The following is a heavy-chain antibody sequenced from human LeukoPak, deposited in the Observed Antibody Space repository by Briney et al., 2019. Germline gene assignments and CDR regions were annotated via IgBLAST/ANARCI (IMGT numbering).Heavy chain of an antibody. CDR2: ISGSGGST. D-gene: IGHD3-3*01. CDR1: GFTFRSYA. CDR3: AKLFYYDFWSGYCRH. Sequence: GGSLRLSCTASGFTFRSYAMSWVRKAPGKGLEWVSAISGSGGSTYYADSVKGRFTISRDNSKNTLYLQMNSLRAEDTAVYYCAKLFYYDFWSGYCRHWGQGTLVTVSS. J-gene: IGHJ4*02. V-gene: IGHV3-23*01.